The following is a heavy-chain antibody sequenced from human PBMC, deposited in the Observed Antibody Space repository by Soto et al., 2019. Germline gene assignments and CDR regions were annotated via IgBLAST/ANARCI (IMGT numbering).Heavy chain of an antibody. Sequence: APVKVSRKASGYTFTSYGISWVRQAPGQGLEWMGWISAYNGNTNYEQKLQGRVTMTTDTSRSTAYMELRSLRSDDTAVYYCARDNWNYLFSCHYNCMDFCFRGTTVTVCS. D-gene: IGHD1-7*01. CDR1: GYTFTSYG. CDR2: ISAYNGNT. V-gene: IGHV1-18*04. J-gene: IGHJ6*02. CDR3: ARDNWNYLFSCHYNCMDF.